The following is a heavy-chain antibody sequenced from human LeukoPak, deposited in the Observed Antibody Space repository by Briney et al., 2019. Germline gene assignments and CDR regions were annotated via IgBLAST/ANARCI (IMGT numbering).Heavy chain of an antibody. CDR2: ISSSGDTI. V-gene: IGHV3-48*03. D-gene: IGHD2/OR15-2a*01. CDR3: ARDREVGTTSRHFDY. CDR1: GFTFSSYE. J-gene: IGHJ4*02. Sequence: PGGSLRLSCAASGFTFSSYEMNWVRQAPGKGLEWVSYISSSGDTIYADSVKGRFTISRGNAKNSLYLQMNSLRAEDTAVYYCARDREVGTTSRHFDYWGQGTLVTVSS.